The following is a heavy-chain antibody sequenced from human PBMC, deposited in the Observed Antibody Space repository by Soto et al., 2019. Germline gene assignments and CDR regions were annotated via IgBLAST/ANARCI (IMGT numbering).Heavy chain of an antibody. V-gene: IGHV5-51*01. J-gene: IGHJ3*01. CDR3: ATPGGRDFNAFDV. CDR2: IFPIDSDT. Sequence: GESLKISRNGSGYTFTINWIGWVRQMPGKGLEWMGIIFPIDSDTRYSPSSQGQVTISADNSISTAYLQWSSLKASDTAIYYCATPGGRDFNAFDVWGQGTMVTVSS. D-gene: IGHD2-21*02. CDR1: GYTFTINW.